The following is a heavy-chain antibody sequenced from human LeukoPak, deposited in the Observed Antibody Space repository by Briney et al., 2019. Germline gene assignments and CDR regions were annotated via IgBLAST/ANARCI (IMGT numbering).Heavy chain of an antibody. CDR2: MNPNSGNT. CDR1: GYTFTSYD. J-gene: IGHJ4*02. CDR3: ALTLRYFGTYYFDY. D-gene: IGHD3-9*01. V-gene: IGHV1-8*01. Sequence: ASVKVSCRASGYTFTSYDINWVRQAAGQGLEWMGWMNPNSGNTGYAQKFQGRVTMTRNTSISTAYMELSSLRSEDTAVYYCALTLRYFGTYYFDYWGQGTLVTVSS.